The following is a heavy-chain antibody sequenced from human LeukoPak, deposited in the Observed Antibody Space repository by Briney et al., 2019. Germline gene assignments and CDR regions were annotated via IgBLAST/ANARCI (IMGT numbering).Heavy chain of an antibody. CDR1: GFTFSSYA. J-gene: IGHJ4*02. Sequence: GGSLRLSCAASGFTFSSYAMSWVRQAPGKGLEWVSAISGSGGSTYYADSVKGRFTISRDNSKNTLYLQMNSLRAEDTAVYYCAKDQPYYDSRGYYYSSFDYGGQGTLVTVSS. CDR2: ISGSGGST. V-gene: IGHV3-23*01. CDR3: AKDQPYYDSRGYYYSSFDY. D-gene: IGHD3-22*01.